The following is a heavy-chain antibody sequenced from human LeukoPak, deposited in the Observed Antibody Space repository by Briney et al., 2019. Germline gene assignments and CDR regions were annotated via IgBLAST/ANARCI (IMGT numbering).Heavy chain of an antibody. J-gene: IGHJ4*02. CDR3: ARVLLRGSLYYFDY. CDR1: GGSISSGDYY. CDR2: IYHSGST. V-gene: IGHV4-39*07. Sequence: SQTLSLTCTVSGGSISSGDYYWSWIRQPPGKGLEWIGSIYHSGSTYYNPSLKSRVTISVDTSKNQFSLKLSSVTAADTAVYYCARVLLRGSLYYFDYWGQGTLVTVSS. D-gene: IGHD2-15*01.